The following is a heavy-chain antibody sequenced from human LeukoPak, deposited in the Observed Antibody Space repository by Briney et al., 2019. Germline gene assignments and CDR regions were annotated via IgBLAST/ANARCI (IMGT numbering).Heavy chain of an antibody. CDR2: ISSSSSYV. J-gene: IGHJ4*02. Sequence: GGSLRLSCAASGFTFSSYSMNWVRQAPGKGLEWVSSISSSSSYVYYADSVKGRFTISRDNAKNSLYLQMNSLRAEDTAVYYCARGTAYDYVWGSYRSMYFDYWGQGTLVTVSS. V-gene: IGHV3-21*01. CDR1: GFTFSSYS. CDR3: ARGTAYDYVWGSYRSMYFDY. D-gene: IGHD3-16*02.